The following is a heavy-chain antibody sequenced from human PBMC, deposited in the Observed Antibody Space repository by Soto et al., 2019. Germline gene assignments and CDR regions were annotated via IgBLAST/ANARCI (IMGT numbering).Heavy chain of an antibody. V-gene: IGHV4-31*03. J-gene: IGHJ5*02. Sequence: PSETLALTFTVSGGSISSCCYYWSWIRQHPGKGLEWIGYIYYSGSTYYNPSLKSRVTISVDTSKNQFSLKLSSVTAADTAVYYCARQGYCTNGVCYPVVPIGSTSLFDPWGQGTLVTVSS. D-gene: IGHD2-8*01. CDR2: IYYSGST. CDR1: GGSISSCCYY. CDR3: ARQGYCTNGVCYPVVPIGSTSLFDP.